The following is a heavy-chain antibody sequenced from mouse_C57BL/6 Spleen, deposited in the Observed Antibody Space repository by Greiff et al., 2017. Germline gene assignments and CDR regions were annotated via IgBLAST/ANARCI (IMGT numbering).Heavy chain of an antibody. CDR3: ARPGYGSSYDAMDD. J-gene: IGHJ4*01. D-gene: IGHD1-1*01. V-gene: IGHV5-17*01. CDR2: ISSGSSTI. Sequence: DVKLVESGGGLVKPGGSLKLSCAASGFTFSDYGMHWVRQAPEKGLEWVAYISSGSSTIYYADTVKGRFTISRDNAKNTLFLQMTSLRSEDTAMYYCARPGYGSSYDAMDDWGQGTSVTVSS. CDR1: GFTFSDYG.